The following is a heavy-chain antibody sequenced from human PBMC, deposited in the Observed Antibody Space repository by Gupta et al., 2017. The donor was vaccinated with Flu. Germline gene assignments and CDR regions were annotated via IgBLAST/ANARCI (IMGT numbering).Heavy chain of an antibody. Sequence: QVQLQQWGAGLLKPSETLSLTCAVYGGSFSGYYWSWSRLPPGKRLEWIGEINHSGSTNYNPSRKSRVTISVDTSKNQFSLKLSSVTAADTAVYYCASAGPPPYSSGWYAFRSSYFDYWGQGTLVTVSS. J-gene: IGHJ4*02. CDR1: GGSFSGYY. CDR2: INHSGST. V-gene: IGHV4-34*01. D-gene: IGHD6-19*01. CDR3: ASAGPPPYSSGWYAFRSSYFDY.